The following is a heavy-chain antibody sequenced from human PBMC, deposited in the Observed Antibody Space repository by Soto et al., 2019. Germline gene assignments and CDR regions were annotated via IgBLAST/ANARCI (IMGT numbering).Heavy chain of an antibody. Sequence: PGGSLRLSCAASGFTFSSYGMHWVRQAPGKGLEYVSAISADGANTFYIDSVKGRFALSRDNFNNTVYLQMSSLRDEDTAVYYCLSYKFDFWGRGTLVTVSS. D-gene: IGHD1-1*01. V-gene: IGHV3-64D*06. J-gene: IGHJ4*01. CDR1: GFTFSSYG. CDR3: LSYKFDF. CDR2: ISADGANT.